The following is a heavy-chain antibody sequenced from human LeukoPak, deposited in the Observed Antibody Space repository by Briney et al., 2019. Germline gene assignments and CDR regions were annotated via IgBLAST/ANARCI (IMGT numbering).Heavy chain of an antibody. CDR2: ISSDGSRV. D-gene: IGHD4-17*01. Sequence: GGSLRLSCAASGFTFSDYWMHWVRQAPGKGLVWVSRISSDGSRVTYADSVKGRFTISRDNANNTLYLQMNSLAAEDTAVYYCAREGSVTNDYWGQGSLVTVSS. V-gene: IGHV3-74*01. CDR1: GFTFSDYW. J-gene: IGHJ4*02. CDR3: AREGSVTNDY.